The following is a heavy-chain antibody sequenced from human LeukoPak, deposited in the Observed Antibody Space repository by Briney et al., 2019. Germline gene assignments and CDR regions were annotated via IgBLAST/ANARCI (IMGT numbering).Heavy chain of an antibody. CDR2: IYSGVRT. D-gene: IGHD5-12*01. Sequence: PGGSLRLSCAASGFTVSSNYMSWVRQAQGKGLEWVSVIYSGVRTYYADSVKDRFTISRDNSKNTLYLQMNSLRAEDTAVYYCARGPSGYHNPGGQGTLVTVSS. CDR1: GFTVSSNY. J-gene: IGHJ4*02. CDR3: ARGPSGYHNP. V-gene: IGHV3-53*01.